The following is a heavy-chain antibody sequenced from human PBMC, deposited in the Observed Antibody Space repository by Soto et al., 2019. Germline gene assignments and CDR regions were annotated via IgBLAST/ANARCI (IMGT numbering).Heavy chain of an antibody. J-gene: IGHJ6*03. V-gene: IGHV4-59*01. CDR1: GGSISSYY. CDR2: IYYNGNT. CDR3: ARVLDSCSGGTCFSGYYYYMDV. Sequence: QVQLQESGPGLVKPSEPLSLTCTVSGGSISSYYWSWIRQPPGKGLEWIGYIYYNGNTNYNPSLKIRVTISVDTSKNQFSLELSSVTPADTAVYYCARVLDSCSGGTCFSGYYYYMDVWGKGTTVTVSS. D-gene: IGHD2-15*01.